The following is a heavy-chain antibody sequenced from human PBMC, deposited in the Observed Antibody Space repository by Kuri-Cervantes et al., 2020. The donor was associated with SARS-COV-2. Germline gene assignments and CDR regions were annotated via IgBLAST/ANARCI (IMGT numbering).Heavy chain of an antibody. CDR1: GFTISSFA. V-gene: IGHV3-30*09. CDR2: ISYDGSDK. D-gene: IGHD6-19*01. CDR3: ARGRSSGWYWNY. J-gene: IGHJ4*02. Sequence: GESLKISCAASGFTISSFAMHWVRQAPGKGLEWVAVISYDGSDKYYADSVKGRCVTSRDNSKNTLYLQMNSLRAEDTAVYYCARGRSSGWYWNYWGQGTLVTVSS.